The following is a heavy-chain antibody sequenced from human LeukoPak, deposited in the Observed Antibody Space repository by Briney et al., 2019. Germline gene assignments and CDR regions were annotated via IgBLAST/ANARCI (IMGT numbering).Heavy chain of an antibody. J-gene: IGHJ6*04. CDR2: ISYDGSNK. D-gene: IGHD4-17*01. V-gene: IGHV3-30*18. CDR3: AKGGKYYGDYSMDV. Sequence: PGGSLRLSCAASGFTFSSYGMHWVHQAPGKGLEWVAVISYDGSNKYYADSVEGRFTISRDNSKNTLYLQMNSLRAEDTAVYYCAKGGKYYGDYSMDVWGKGTTVTVSS. CDR1: GFTFSSYG.